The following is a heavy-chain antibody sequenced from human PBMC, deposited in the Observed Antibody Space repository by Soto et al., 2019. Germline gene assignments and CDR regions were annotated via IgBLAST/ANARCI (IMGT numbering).Heavy chain of an antibody. CDR2: IYYSGST. D-gene: IGHD2-21*02. CDR1: GGSISSGGYY. Sequence: SVTCTVSGGSISSGGYYWSWIRQHPGKGLEWIGYIYYSGSTYYNPSLKSRVTISVDTSKNQFSLKLSSVTAADTAVYYCARVVVSCGADCSGAFDIWGQGTMVTVSS. J-gene: IGHJ3*02. V-gene: IGHV4-31*03. CDR3: ARVVVSCGADCSGAFDI.